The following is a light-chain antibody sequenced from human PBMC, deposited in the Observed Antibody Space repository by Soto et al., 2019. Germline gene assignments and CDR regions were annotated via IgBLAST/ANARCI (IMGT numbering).Light chain of an antibody. Sequence: QSALTQPASVSGSPGQSITISCTGTSSDVGAYKYVSWYQQHPGKAPKLMIYEVSKRPSGVPDRFSGSKSGNTASLTVSGLQAEDEADYYCSSYAGRNNWVFGGGTKVTVL. CDR3: SSYAGRNNWV. V-gene: IGLV2-8*01. CDR1: SSDVGAYKY. J-gene: IGLJ3*02. CDR2: EVS.